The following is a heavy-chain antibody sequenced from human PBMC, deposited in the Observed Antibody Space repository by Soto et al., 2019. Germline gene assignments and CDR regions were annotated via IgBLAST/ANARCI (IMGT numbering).Heavy chain of an antibody. Sequence: QVLLQESGPGLVKPSETLSLTCTVSGGSISSLYWAWIRQPAGKGLEWIGRIFPSGDSNYNPSLTSRVSMSLDTPKTQFSLTVTSVTAADTAVYYCARASRCKSEYECFAWLDFWGQGILVTVSS. D-gene: IGHD6-6*01. V-gene: IGHV4-4*07. CDR1: GGSISSLY. CDR2: IFPSGDS. J-gene: IGHJ4*02. CDR3: ARASRCKSEYECFAWLDF.